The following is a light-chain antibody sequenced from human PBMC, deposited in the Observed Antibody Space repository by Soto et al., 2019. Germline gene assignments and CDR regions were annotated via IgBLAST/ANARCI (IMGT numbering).Light chain of an antibody. CDR2: DAS. Sequence: EIVLTQSRGTLSLSPGERATLSCRASQSISSTYLTWYHQRPGQAPRLLIYDASGRATGIPDRFSGSGSGTDFSLTISRLEPEDFAVYYCQHYDSARWTFGLGTKVDIK. J-gene: IGKJ1*01. CDR1: QSISSTY. V-gene: IGKV3-20*01. CDR3: QHYDSARWT.